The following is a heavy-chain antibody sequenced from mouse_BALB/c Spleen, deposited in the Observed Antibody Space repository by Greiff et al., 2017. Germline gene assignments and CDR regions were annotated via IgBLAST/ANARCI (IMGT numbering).Heavy chain of an antibody. CDR2: ISSGGST. CDR3: ARGGGSRTFDY. V-gene: IGHV5-6-5*01. D-gene: IGHD1-1*01. J-gene: IGHJ2*01. Sequence: DVQLVESGGGLVKPGGSLKLSCAASGFTFSSYAMSWVRQTPEKRLEWVASISSGGSTYYPDSVKGRFTISRDNARNILYLQMSSLRSEDTAMYYCARGGGSRTFDYWGQGTTLTVSS. CDR1: GFTFSSYA.